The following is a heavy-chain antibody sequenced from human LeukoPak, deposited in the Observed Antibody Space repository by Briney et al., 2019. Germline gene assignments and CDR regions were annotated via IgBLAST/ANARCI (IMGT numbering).Heavy chain of an antibody. CDR2: VDTSGST. J-gene: IGHJ6*03. Sequence: SETLSLTCSVSGGSISSFYWTWVRQPAGKGLEWIGRVDTSGSTHYNPSLKGRVTMSLDTPKYQFSLRLSSVTVADTAVYYCARGLGGAYYYMDVWCKGTTVTVSS. D-gene: IGHD3-16*01. CDR3: ARGLGGAYYYMDV. V-gene: IGHV4-4*07. CDR1: GGSISSFY.